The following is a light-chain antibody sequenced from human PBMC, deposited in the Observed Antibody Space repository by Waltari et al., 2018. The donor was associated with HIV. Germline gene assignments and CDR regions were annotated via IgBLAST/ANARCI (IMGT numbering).Light chain of an antibody. CDR1: QPVSSSH. CDR2: GAS. Sequence: ALTQSPGTLSLSPGEGALLPCMTSQPVSSSHLAWYQQKPGQAPRLLVYGASTRAAGIPDRFSGSGSGADFTLSISRLEPEDFAVYYCHQYGSLPETFGQGTKV. CDR3: HQYGSLPET. V-gene: IGKV3-20*01. J-gene: IGKJ1*01.